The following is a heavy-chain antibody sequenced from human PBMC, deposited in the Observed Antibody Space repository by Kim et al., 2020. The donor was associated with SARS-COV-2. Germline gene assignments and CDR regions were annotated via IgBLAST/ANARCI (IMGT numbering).Heavy chain of an antibody. CDR1: GFTFSSYA. Sequence: GGSLRLSCAASGFTFSSYAMSWVRQAPGKGLEWVSAISGSGGSTYYADSVKGRFTISRDNSKNTLYLQMNSLRAEDTAVYYCATREIPRDYYGSGSSVDYWGQGTLVTVSS. CDR3: ATREIPRDYYGSGSSVDY. V-gene: IGHV3-23*01. CDR2: ISGSGGST. D-gene: IGHD3-10*01. J-gene: IGHJ4*02.